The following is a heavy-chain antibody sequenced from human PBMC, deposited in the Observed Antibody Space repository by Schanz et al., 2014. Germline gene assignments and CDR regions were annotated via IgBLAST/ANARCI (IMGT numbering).Heavy chain of an antibody. CDR3: ARVHIATYHYSSPGAFDI. CDR1: GYIFGSHG. V-gene: IGHV1-18*01. D-gene: IGHD6-19*01. Sequence: QVQLVQSGPEVRKPGASVKVSCKASGYIFGSHGMTWVRQAPGQGPELMGWINAHTGNTQYAQKFQGRVNMTRDTVTTTVHLELTRMRTDDTAIYYSARVHIATYHYSSPGAFDIWGQGTRVTVSS. J-gene: IGHJ3*02. CDR2: INAHTGNT.